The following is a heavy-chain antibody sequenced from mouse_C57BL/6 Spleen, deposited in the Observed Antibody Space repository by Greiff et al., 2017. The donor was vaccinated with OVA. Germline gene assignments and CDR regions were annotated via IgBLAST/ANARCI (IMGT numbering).Heavy chain of an antibody. CDR2: INYDGSST. J-gene: IGHJ2*01. Sequence: EVHLVESEGGLVQPGSSMKLSCTASGFTFSDYYMAWVRQVPEKGLEWVANINYDGSSTYYLDSLKSRFIISRDNAKNILYLQMSSLKSEDTATYYCARVGGTTVVATKGYYFDYWGQGTTLTVSS. CDR3: ARVGGTTVVATKGYYFDY. D-gene: IGHD1-1*01. CDR1: GFTFSDYY. V-gene: IGHV5-16*01.